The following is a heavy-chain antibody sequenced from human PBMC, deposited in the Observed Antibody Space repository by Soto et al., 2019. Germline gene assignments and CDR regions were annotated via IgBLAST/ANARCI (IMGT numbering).Heavy chain of an antibody. CDR2: ISAYNGNT. Sequence: ASVKVSCKASGYTFTSYGISWVRQAPGEGLEWMGWISAYNGNTNYAQKLQGRVTMTTDTSTSTAYMELRSLRSDDTAVYYCAREYREYYYDSSGYYPSAFDIWGQGTMVTVSS. D-gene: IGHD3-22*01. J-gene: IGHJ3*02. V-gene: IGHV1-18*01. CDR1: GYTFTSYG. CDR3: AREYREYYYDSSGYYPSAFDI.